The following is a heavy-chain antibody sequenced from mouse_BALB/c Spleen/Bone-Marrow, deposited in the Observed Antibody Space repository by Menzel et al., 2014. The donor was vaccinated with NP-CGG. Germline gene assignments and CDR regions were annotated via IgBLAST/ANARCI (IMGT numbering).Heavy chain of an antibody. CDR2: INPSNGGT. Sequence: QVQLQQPGAELVKPGASVKLSCKASGYTFSSYYMYWVKQRPGQGLEWIGEINPSNGGTKFNEKFKSKATLTVDKSSSTAYMQLSSLTFEDSAVYYCTRSNYGYWYFDVWGAGTTVTVSS. CDR3: TRSNYGYWYFDV. D-gene: IGHD1-1*01. V-gene: IGHV1S81*02. J-gene: IGHJ1*01. CDR1: GYTFSSYY.